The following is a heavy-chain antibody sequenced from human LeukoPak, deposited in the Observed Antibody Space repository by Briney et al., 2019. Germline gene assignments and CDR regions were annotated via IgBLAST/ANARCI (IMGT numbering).Heavy chain of an antibody. CDR3: ARDVALVSSWYTFDY. CDR2: MNPNSGNT. D-gene: IGHD6-13*01. Sequence: ASVKVSCKASGYTFTSYDINWVRQATGQGLEWMGWMNPNSGNTGYAQKFQGRVTMTRDTSISTAYMELSRLRSDDTAVYYCARDVALVSSWYTFDYWGQGTLVTVSS. J-gene: IGHJ4*02. CDR1: GYTFTSYD. V-gene: IGHV1-8*02.